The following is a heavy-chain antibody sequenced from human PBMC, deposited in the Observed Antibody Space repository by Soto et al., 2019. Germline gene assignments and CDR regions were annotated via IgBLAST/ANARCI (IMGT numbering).Heavy chain of an antibody. CDR1: GGSISSSSYY. V-gene: IGHV4-39*01. Sequence: ASETLSLTCTVSGGSISSSSYYWGWIRQPPGKGLEWIGSIYYSGSTYYNPSLKSRVTISVDTSENQFSLKLGSVTAADTAVYYCASSYGDYVSYWGQGTLVTVSS. J-gene: IGHJ4*02. CDR3: ASSYGDYVSY. CDR2: IYYSGST. D-gene: IGHD4-17*01.